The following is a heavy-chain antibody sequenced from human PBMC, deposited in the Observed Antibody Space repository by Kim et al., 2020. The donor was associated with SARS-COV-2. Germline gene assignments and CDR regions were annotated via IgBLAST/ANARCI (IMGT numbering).Heavy chain of an antibody. Sequence: GGSLRLSCAASGFTFSSYAVSWVRQAPGKGLEWVSAISGSFGGTSYADSVKGRFTISRDNSKNTLYVQMNSLRAEDTAVYYCVKDRGGYSGYDFSSWGQGTLVTVSS. CDR2: ISGSFGGT. V-gene: IGHV3-23*01. CDR1: GFTFSSYA. CDR3: VKDRGGYSGYDFSS. D-gene: IGHD5-12*01. J-gene: IGHJ5*02.